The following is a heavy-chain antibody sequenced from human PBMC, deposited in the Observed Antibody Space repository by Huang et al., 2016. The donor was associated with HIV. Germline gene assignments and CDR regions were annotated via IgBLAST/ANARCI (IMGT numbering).Heavy chain of an antibody. CDR2: INHRGST. CDR3: ARILMYYNSSGYGFDY. D-gene: IGHD3-22*01. Sequence: QVQLQQWGAGLLKPSETLSLTCAFYGGSFSCYYWNLIRQPPGKGLGWIGEINHRGSTNYNPSLKSRVTISVDTSKNQFSLKLSSVTAADTAVYYCARILMYYNSSGYGFDYWGQGTLVTVSS. V-gene: IGHV4-34*01. J-gene: IGHJ4*02. CDR1: GGSFSCYY.